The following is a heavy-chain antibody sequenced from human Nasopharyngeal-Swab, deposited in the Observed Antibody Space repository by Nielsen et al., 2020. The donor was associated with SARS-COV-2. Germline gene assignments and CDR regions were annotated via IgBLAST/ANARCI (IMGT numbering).Heavy chain of an antibody. CDR3: AKDPMLGPLDY. CDR2: ISGSGGST. Sequence: VRQAPGKGLEWVSAISGSGGSTYYADSVKGRFTISRGNSKNTLYLQMNSLRAEDTAVYYCAKDPMLGPLDYWGQGTLVTVSS. J-gene: IGHJ4*02. D-gene: IGHD3-10*02. V-gene: IGHV3-23*01.